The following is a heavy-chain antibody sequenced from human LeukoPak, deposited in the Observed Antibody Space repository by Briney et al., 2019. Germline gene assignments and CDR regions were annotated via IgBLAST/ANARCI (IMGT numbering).Heavy chain of an antibody. CDR1: GFTFSDYY. V-gene: IGHV3-11*04. CDR2: ISSSGSTI. CDR3: ARDREDGSFFDY. D-gene: IGHD5-24*01. J-gene: IGHJ4*02. Sequence: GGSLRLSCAASGFTFSDYYMSWLRQAPGKGLEWVSYISSSGSTIYYADSVKGRFTISRDNAKNSLYLQMNSLRAEDTAVYYCARDREDGSFFDYWGQGTLVTVSS.